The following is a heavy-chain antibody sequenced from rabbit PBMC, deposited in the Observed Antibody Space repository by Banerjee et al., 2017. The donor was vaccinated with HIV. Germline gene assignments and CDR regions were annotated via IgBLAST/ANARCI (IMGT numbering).Heavy chain of an antibody. CDR2: IYNGDGST. D-gene: IGHD3-1*01. V-gene: IGHV1S47*01. J-gene: IGHJ4*01. CDR3: ARPGGGAWYFKF. CDR1: GFDFSSNA. Sequence: QEQLVESGGGLVQPEGSLTLACTASGFDFSSNAMCWVRQAPGKGLEWIACIYNGDGSTYYASWVNGRFTISKTSSTTVTLQMTSLTAADTATYFCARPGGGAWYFKFWGPGTLVTV.